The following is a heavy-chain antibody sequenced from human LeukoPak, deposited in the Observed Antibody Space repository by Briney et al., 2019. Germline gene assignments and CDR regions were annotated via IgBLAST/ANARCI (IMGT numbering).Heavy chain of an antibody. CDR1: GFTVSSNS. CDR2: ISGSGGST. J-gene: IGHJ4*02. Sequence: PGGSLRLSCTVSGFTVSSNSMSWVRQAPGKGLEWVSAISGSGGSTYYADSVKGRFTISRDNSKNTLYLQMNSLRAEDTAVYYCAKDRDWTYDYWGQGTLVTVSS. CDR3: AKDRDWTYDY. V-gene: IGHV3-23*01. D-gene: IGHD1-7*01.